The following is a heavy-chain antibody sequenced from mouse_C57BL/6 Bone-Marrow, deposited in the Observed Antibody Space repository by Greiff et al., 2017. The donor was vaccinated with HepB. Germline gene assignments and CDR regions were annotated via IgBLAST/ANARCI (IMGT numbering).Heavy chain of an antibody. J-gene: IGHJ2*01. V-gene: IGHV1-63*01. CDR3: ARGEVYFDY. CDR1: GYTFTNYW. CDR2: IYPGGGYT. Sequence: QVQLKESGAELVRPGTSVKMSCKASGYTFTNYWIGWAKQRPGHGLEWIGDIYPGGGYTNYNEKFKGKATLTADKSSSTAYMQFSSLTSEDSAIYYCARGEVYFDYWGQGTTLTVSS.